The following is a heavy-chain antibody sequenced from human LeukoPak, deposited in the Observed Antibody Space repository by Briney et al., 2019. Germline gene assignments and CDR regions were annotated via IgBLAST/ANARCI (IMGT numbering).Heavy chain of an antibody. J-gene: IGHJ6*02. CDR1: GFTVSSNY. Sequence: PGGSLRLSCATSGFTVSSNYMSWVRQAPGKGLEWVSYISSSSSTIYYADSVKGRFTISRDNAKNSLYLQMNSLRAEDTAVYYCARSGYSSSWYGGYYYYGMDVWGQGTTVTVSS. CDR3: ARSGYSSSWYGGYYYYGMDV. V-gene: IGHV3-48*01. CDR2: ISSSSSTI. D-gene: IGHD6-13*01.